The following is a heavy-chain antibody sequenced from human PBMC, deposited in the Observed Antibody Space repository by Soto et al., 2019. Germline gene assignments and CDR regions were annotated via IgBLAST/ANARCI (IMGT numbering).Heavy chain of an antibody. J-gene: IGHJ4*02. CDR1: GFSLTTSGVG. V-gene: IGHV2-5*02. D-gene: IGHD5-12*01. CDR3: VQTHKWLKFDY. CDR2: IYWDGDK. Sequence: QITLKESGPTLVKPTQTLTLTCTFSGFSLTTSGVGVGWIRQPPGEALEWLALIYWDGDKRYSPSLKSRLTIMKDTAKNQVVLIMTNMDPADTAKYYCVQTHKWLKFDYWGQGTLVTVSS.